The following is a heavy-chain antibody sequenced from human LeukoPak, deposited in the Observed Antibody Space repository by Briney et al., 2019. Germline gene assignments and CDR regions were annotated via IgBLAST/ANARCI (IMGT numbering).Heavy chain of an antibody. V-gene: IGHV3-30*18. D-gene: IGHD4-17*01. Sequence: GGSPRLSCAASGFTFSSYGMHWVRQAPGKGLEWVAVISYDGSNKYYADSVKGRFTISRDNSKNTLYLQMNSLRAEDTAVYYCAKDPGYGDYDWYFDLWGRGTLVTVSS. CDR1: GFTFSSYG. CDR2: ISYDGSNK. CDR3: AKDPGYGDYDWYFDL. J-gene: IGHJ2*01.